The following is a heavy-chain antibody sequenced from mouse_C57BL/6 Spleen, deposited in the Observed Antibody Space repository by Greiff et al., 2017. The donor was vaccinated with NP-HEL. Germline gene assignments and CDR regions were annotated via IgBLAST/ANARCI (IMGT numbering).Heavy chain of an antibody. Sequence: QVQLQQSGAELARPGASVKMSCTASGYTFTSYTMHWVKQRPGQGLEWIGYINPSSGYTKYNQKFKDKATLTAAKSSSTAYMQLSSLTSEDSAVDYCANYYGSSSDFDGWGTGTTVTVSS. CDR2: INPSSGYT. J-gene: IGHJ1*03. CDR3: ANYYGSSSDFDG. CDR1: GYTFTSYT. D-gene: IGHD1-1*01. V-gene: IGHV1-4*01.